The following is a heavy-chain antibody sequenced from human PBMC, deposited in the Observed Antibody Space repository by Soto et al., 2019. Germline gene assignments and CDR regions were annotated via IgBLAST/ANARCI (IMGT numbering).Heavy chain of an antibody. J-gene: IGHJ3*02. CDR1: GGSISSYY. CDR2: IYYSGST. CDR3: ARHRKENIGYYYGSGAGAFDI. Sequence: SETLSLTCTVSGGSISSYYWSWIRQPPGKGLEWIGYIYYSGSTNYNPSLKSRVTISVDTSKNQFSLKLSSVTAADTAVCYCARHRKENIGYYYGSGAGAFDIWGQGTMVTVSS. V-gene: IGHV4-59*08. D-gene: IGHD3-10*01.